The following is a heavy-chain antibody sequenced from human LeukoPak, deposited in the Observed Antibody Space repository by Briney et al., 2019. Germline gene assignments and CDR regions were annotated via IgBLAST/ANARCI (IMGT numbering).Heavy chain of an antibody. CDR2: IYYSGST. J-gene: IGHJ4*02. V-gene: IGHV4-30-4*01. D-gene: IGHD3-10*01. Sequence: SETLSLTCTVSGGSISSGDYYWSWIRQPPGKGLEWIGYIYYSGSTYYNPSLKSRLTISVDTSKNQFSLKLSSVTAADTAVYYCAREVRGVSFSDYWGQGTLVTVSS. CDR3: AREVRGVSFSDY. CDR1: GGSISSGDYY.